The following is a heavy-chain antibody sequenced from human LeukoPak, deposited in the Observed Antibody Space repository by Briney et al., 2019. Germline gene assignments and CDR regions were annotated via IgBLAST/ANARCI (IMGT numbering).Heavy chain of an antibody. J-gene: IGHJ4*02. V-gene: IGHV3-15*01. D-gene: IGHD6-19*01. CDR1: GFTFSNAW. CDR3: AAGAGDY. CDR2: INTKTDGGTT. Sequence: PGGSLGLSCAASGFTFSNAWMSWVRQAPGKGLEWVGRINTKTDGGTTDYAAPVKGRFTISRDDSENTLYLEMNSLKTEDTAVYYCAAGAGDYWGQGTLVTVSS.